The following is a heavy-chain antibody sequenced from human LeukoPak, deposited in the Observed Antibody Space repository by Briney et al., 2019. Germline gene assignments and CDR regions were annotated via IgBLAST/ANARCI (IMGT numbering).Heavy chain of an antibody. D-gene: IGHD4-17*01. J-gene: IGHJ6*02. V-gene: IGHV1-46*01. CDR3: ARDEGDYGDYLSMDV. CDR1: GYTFTSYY. CDR2: INPSGGST. Sequence: ASVKVSCKASGYTFTSYYMHWVRQAPGQGLEWMGIINPSGGSTSYARKFQGRVTMTRDTSTSTVYMELSSLRSEDTAVYYCARDEGDYGDYLSMDVWGQGTTVTVSS.